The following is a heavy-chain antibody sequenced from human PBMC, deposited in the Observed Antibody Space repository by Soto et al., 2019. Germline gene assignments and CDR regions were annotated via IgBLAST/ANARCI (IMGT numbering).Heavy chain of an antibody. CDR1: GGTFSSYA. Sequence: QVQLVQSGAEVKKPGSSVKVSCKASGGTFSSYAISWVRQAPGQGLEWMGGIIPIFGTANYAQKFQGRVTITADESTSKAYMELSSLRSEDTAVYYCAGGGQRWLQLGIVYFDYWGQGTLVTVSS. CDR2: IIPIFGTA. V-gene: IGHV1-69*01. D-gene: IGHD5-12*01. J-gene: IGHJ4*02. CDR3: AGGGQRWLQLGIVYFDY.